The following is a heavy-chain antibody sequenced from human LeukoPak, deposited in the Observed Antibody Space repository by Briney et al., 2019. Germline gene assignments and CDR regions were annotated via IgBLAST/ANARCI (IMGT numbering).Heavy chain of an antibody. CDR2: IHYTGAT. V-gene: IGHV4-34*10. CDR3: ARLPGIAAI. Sequence: SETLSLTCAVYGGPITGYYWSWLRQTPGRGLEWVGEIHYTGATSYNPSLKSRLTMSLDTSKNQISLNLISLTAADTAVYYCARLPGIAAIWGQGTLVTVSS. J-gene: IGHJ4*02. CDR1: GGPITGYY. D-gene: IGHD6-13*01.